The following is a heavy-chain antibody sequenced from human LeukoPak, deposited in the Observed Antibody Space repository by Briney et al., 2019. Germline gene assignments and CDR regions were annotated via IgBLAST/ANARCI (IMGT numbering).Heavy chain of an antibody. CDR3: ARGLVVPAASYYYYYMDV. Sequence: PSETLSLTCTVSGGSISSYYWSWIRQPPGKGLEWIGYIYYSGSTNYNPSLKSRVTISVDTSKNQFSLKLSSVTAADTAVYYCARGLVVPAASYYYYYMDVWGKGTTVTVSS. J-gene: IGHJ6*03. CDR1: GGSISSYY. CDR2: IYYSGST. D-gene: IGHD2-2*01. V-gene: IGHV4-59*01.